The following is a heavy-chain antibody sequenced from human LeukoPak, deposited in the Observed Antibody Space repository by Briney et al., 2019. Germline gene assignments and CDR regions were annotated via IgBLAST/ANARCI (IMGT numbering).Heavy chain of an antibody. Sequence: SETLSLTCTVSGGSISSYYWSWIRQPPGKGLEWIGYIYYSGSTNYNPSLKSRVTISVDTSKNQFSLKLSSVTAADTAVYYCARQLVDILTGYFGWFDPWGQGTLVTVSS. J-gene: IGHJ5*02. CDR3: ARQLVDILTGYFGWFDP. CDR2: IYYSGST. D-gene: IGHD3-9*01. V-gene: IGHV4-59*08. CDR1: GGSISSYY.